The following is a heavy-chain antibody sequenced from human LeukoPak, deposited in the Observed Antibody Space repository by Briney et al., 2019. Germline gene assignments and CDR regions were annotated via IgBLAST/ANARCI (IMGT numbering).Heavy chain of an antibody. CDR3: ARGGNSYGYGY. J-gene: IGHJ4*02. CDR1: GGTFSSYA. D-gene: IGHD5-18*01. V-gene: IGHV1-69*13. Sequence: SVKVSCTASGGTFSSYAISWVRQAPGQGLEWMGGIIPIFGTANYAQKFQGRVTITADESTSTAYTELSSLRSEDTAVYYCARGGNSYGYGYWGQGTLVTVSS. CDR2: IIPIFGTA.